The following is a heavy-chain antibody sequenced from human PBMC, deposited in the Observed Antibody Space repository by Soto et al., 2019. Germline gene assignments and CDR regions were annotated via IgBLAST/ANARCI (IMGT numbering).Heavy chain of an antibody. CDR1: GXTVSSNY. CDR3: ARDLLRYCTNGVCPGSYYYYYYGMDA. CDR2: IYSGGST. Sequence: LRLSFAASGXTVSSNYMSWVRQAPGKGLEWVSVIYSGGSTYYADSVKGRFTISRDNSKNTLYLQMNSLRAEDTAVYYCARDLLRYCTNGVCPGSYYYYYYGMDAWGQGTTVTVSS. D-gene: IGHD2-8*01. V-gene: IGHV3-53*01. J-gene: IGHJ6*02.